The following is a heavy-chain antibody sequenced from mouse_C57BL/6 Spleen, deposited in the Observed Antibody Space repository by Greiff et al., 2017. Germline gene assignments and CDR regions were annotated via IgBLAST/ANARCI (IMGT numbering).Heavy chain of an antibody. V-gene: IGHV14-4*01. Sequence: EVQLQQSGAELVRPGASVKLSCTASGFNIKDDYMHWVKQRPEQGLEWIGWIDPENGDTEYASKFQGKATITADTSSNTAYLQLSSLTSEDTAVYYCTKGLLFAYWGQGTLVTVSA. CDR2: IDPENGDT. CDR1: GFNIKDDY. J-gene: IGHJ3*01. D-gene: IGHD3-3*01. CDR3: TKGLLFAY.